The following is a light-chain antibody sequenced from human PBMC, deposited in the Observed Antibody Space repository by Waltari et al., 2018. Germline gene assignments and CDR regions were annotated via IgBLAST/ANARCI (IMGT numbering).Light chain of an antibody. Sequence: QSVLTQPPSVSGAPGQRVTISCTGSSSNIGAGYDVHWYQQLPGTAPKLLISVNMNRPSGVPDRCSGAKSGTSASLAITGLQAEDEADYFCQSYDNSLSGSLVFGTGTKVTVL. CDR3: QSYDNSLSGSLV. CDR2: VNM. V-gene: IGLV1-40*01. CDR1: SSNIGAGYD. J-gene: IGLJ1*01.